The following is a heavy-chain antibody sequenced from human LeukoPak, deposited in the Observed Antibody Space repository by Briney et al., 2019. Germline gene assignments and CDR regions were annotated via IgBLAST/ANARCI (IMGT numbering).Heavy chain of an antibody. Sequence: GGSLRLSCAASAFTFSSYEMHWVRQPPGKGLEWVSYISSSDSTIYYADSVKGRFTISRDNAKNSLYLQMNSLRAEDTAVYYCARDYGGSSPFDYWGQGTLVTVSS. D-gene: IGHD4-23*01. V-gene: IGHV3-48*03. CDR3: ARDYGGSSPFDY. J-gene: IGHJ4*02. CDR1: AFTFSSYE. CDR2: ISSSDSTI.